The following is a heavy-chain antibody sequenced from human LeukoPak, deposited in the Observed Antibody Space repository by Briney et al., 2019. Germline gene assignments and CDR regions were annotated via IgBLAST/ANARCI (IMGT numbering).Heavy chain of an antibody. J-gene: IGHJ4*02. Sequence: SETLSLTCTVSGGSISSSSYYWGCIGQPPGKGRECIGSIYYSGSTYYNPSLKSRVTISADTSKNQFSLKLSSVTAADTAVYYCARHKNQAYFDYWGQGTLVTVSS. D-gene: IGHD1-14*01. CDR3: ARHKNQAYFDY. V-gene: IGHV4-39*01. CDR2: IYYSGST. CDR1: GGSISSSSYY.